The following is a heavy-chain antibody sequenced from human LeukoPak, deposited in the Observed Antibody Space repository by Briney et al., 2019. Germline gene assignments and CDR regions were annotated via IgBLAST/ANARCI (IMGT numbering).Heavy chain of an antibody. D-gene: IGHD3-3*01. J-gene: IGHJ4*02. V-gene: IGHV3-23*01. CDR1: GFTFSSYA. CDR2: ISGSGGST. Sequence: GGSLRLSCAASGFTFSSYAMSWVRQAPTKGLEWVSAISGSGGSTYYADSVKGRFTISRDNSKNTLYLQMNSLRAEDTAVYYCAKDGGGLRFFDYWGQGTLVTVSS. CDR3: AKDGGGLRFFDY.